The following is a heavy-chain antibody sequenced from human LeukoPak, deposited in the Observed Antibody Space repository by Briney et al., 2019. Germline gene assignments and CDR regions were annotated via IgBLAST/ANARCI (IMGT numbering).Heavy chain of an antibody. CDR1: GGSISSGSYY. CDR2: IYYSGST. Sequence: PSETLSLTCTVSGGSISSGSYYWSWIRQPAGKGLEWIGYIYYSGSTSYNPSLKSRVTISVDTSKNQFSLKLRSVTAADTAVYYCARYSGSYPHDAFEIWGQGTMVTVSS. V-gene: IGHV4-61*10. J-gene: IGHJ3*02. D-gene: IGHD1-26*01. CDR3: ARYSGSYPHDAFEI.